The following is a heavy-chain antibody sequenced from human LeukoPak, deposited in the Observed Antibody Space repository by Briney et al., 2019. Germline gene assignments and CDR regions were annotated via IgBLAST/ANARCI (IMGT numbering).Heavy chain of an antibody. Sequence: GGSLRLSCAASGFTFNNYYMTWIRQAPGKGLGWLSYISSSNITMYYADSVKGRFTISRDNAKKSLYLQMNSLRPDDTAVYYCARDGGYGDYPHFDYWGQGTMVTVSS. CDR1: GFTFNNYY. V-gene: IGHV3-11*01. CDR2: ISSSNITM. CDR3: ARDGGYGDYPHFDY. D-gene: IGHD4-17*01. J-gene: IGHJ4*01.